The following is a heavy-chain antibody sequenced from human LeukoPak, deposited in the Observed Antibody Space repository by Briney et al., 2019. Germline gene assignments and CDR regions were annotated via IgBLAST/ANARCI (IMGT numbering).Heavy chain of an antibody. D-gene: IGHD3-10*01. CDR3: AKVAGWFGESEYYFDY. V-gene: IGHV3-30*18. Sequence: PGGSLRLSCAASGFTFSSYGMHWVRQAPGKGLEWVAVISYDGSNKYYADSVKGRFTISRDNSKNTLYLQMSSLRAEDTAVYYCAKVAGWFGESEYYFDYWGQGTLVTVSS. CDR1: GFTFSSYG. CDR2: ISYDGSNK. J-gene: IGHJ4*02.